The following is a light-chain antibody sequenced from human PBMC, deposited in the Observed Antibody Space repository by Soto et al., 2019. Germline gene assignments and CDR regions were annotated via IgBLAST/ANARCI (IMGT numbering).Light chain of an antibody. CDR3: QQRYNWPVT. J-gene: IGKJ4*01. Sequence: DIVLTQSPGTVSLSPGERASLSCRASQNVDTFLAWYQQKPGQPPRLLMYDASRRITGVPARFSGSGSGTDFNLTITSLEPEDVAVYYCQQRYNWPVTFGAGTRVEI. CDR2: DAS. CDR1: QNVDTF. V-gene: IGKV3-11*01.